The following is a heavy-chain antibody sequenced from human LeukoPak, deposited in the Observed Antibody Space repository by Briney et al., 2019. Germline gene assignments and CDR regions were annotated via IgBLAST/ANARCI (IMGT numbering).Heavy chain of an antibody. V-gene: IGHV3-33*06. Sequence: GGSLRLSCAASGFTFSSYGMHWVRQAPGKGLEWVAVIWYDGSNKYYADSVKGRFTISRDNSKNTLYLQMNSLRAEDTPVYYCAKDRRIAGYYYMDVWGKGTTVTVSS. CDR1: GFTFSSYG. CDR2: IWYDGSNK. D-gene: IGHD6-13*01. J-gene: IGHJ6*03. CDR3: AKDRRIAGYYYMDV.